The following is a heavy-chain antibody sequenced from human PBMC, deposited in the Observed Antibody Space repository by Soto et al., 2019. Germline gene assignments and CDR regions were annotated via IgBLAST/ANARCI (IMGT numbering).Heavy chain of an antibody. CDR3: ARDLLGGSSWSYYYGMDV. J-gene: IGHJ6*02. CDR2: INPSGGST. D-gene: IGHD6-13*01. CDR1: GYTFTSYY. Sequence: ASVKVSCKASGYTFTSYYMHWVRQAPGQGLEWMGIINPSGGSTSYAQKFQGRVTMTRDTSTSTVYMELSSLRSEDTAVYYCARDLLGGSSWSYYYGMDVWGQGTTVTVSS. V-gene: IGHV1-46*01.